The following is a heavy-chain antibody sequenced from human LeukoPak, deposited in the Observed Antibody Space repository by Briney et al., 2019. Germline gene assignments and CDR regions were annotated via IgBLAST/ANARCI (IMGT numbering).Heavy chain of an antibody. CDR3: ARGVPTMVRGVTS. V-gene: IGHV1-2*02. J-gene: IGHJ4*02. CDR1: GYTFTGYY. D-gene: IGHD3-10*01. CDR2: INPNSGGT. Sequence: ASVKVSCKASGYTFTGYYIHWVRQAPGQGLEWMGWINPNSGGTNYAQKFQGRVTMTRDTSISTAYMELSRLRSDDTAVYYCARGVPTMVRGVTSWGQGTLVTVSS.